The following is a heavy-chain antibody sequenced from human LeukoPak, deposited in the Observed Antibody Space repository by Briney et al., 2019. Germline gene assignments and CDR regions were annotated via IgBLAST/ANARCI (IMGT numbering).Heavy chain of an antibody. D-gene: IGHD6-13*01. Sequence: TSVKVSCKASGGTFSSYTIGWVRQAPGQGLEWMGRIIPILGIANYAQKFQGRVTITADKSTSTAYMELSSLRSEDTAVYYCARDKPYSSSWEPNWFDPWGQGTLVTVSS. V-gene: IGHV1-69*04. CDR2: IIPILGIA. J-gene: IGHJ5*02. CDR1: GGTFSSYT. CDR3: ARDKPYSSSWEPNWFDP.